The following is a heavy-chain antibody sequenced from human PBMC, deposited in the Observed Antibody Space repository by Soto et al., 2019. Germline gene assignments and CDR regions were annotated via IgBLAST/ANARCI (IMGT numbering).Heavy chain of an antibody. D-gene: IGHD3-3*01. J-gene: IGHJ6*02. CDR2: ISDSGGTV. CDR1: GFTFSSYE. V-gene: IGHV3-48*03. Sequence: GALRLSCAASGFTFSSYEMNWVRQAPGQGLEWVSYISDSGGTVYYADSVKGRFTVSRDNAQNSVYLQMNSLRTEDTAVYYCARDLLHYDFWSGYSAYFYYGMDVWGPGTTVTVAS. CDR3: ARDLLHYDFWSGYSAYFYYGMDV.